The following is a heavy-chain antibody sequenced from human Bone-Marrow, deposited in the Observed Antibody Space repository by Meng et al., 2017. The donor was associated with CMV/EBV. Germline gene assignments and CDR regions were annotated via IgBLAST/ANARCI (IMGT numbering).Heavy chain of an antibody. J-gene: IGHJ6*02. V-gene: IGHV3-48*03. D-gene: IGHD3-10*01. CDR1: GFTFSSYE. CDR3: NYGWDYYGMDV. Sequence: GGSLRLSCAASGFTFSSYEMNWVRQAPGKGLEWVSYISSSGSTIYYADFVKGRFTISRDNAKNSLYLQMNSLRAEDTAVYYCNYGWDYYGMDVWGQGTTVTVSS. CDR2: ISSSGSTI.